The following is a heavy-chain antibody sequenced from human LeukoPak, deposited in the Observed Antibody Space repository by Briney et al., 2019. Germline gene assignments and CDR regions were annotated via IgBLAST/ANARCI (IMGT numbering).Heavy chain of an antibody. V-gene: IGHV3-23*01. CDR3: AKALEGPNWFDP. CDR2: ISDAAGTT. J-gene: IGHJ5*02. Sequence: PGGSLRLSCAASGFTFSTFAMNWVRQAPGKGLEWVSTISDAAGTTYYADSVRGRFTISRDNSKNTLYLQMNSLRAEDTAVYYCAKALEGPNWFDPWGQGTLVTVSS. CDR1: GFTFSTFA.